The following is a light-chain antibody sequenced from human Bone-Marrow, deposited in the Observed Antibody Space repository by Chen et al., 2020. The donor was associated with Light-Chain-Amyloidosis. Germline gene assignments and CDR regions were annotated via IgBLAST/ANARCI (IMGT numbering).Light chain of an antibody. CDR2: GAS. J-gene: IGKJ1*01. V-gene: IGKV3-20*01. CDR3: QQYGSSPKT. Sequence: EIVLTQSPGTLSLSPGERATLSCRASQSVSSSYLAWYQQKPGQAPRLLIYGASSRATGIPDRFGGSGSGTDFTLTISRLEPEDFAVYYCQQYGSSPKTFGQGTMVEIK. CDR1: QSVSSSY.